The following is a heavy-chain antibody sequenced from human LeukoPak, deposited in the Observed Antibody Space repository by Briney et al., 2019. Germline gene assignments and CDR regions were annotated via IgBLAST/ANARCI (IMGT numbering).Heavy chain of an antibody. Sequence: TSETLSLTCTVSGGSISSYYWSWIRQPPGKGLEWIGYIYTSGSTNYNPSLKSRVTISVDTSKNQFSLELSSVTAADTAVYYCARLSSSDISSFDYWGQGTLVTVSS. D-gene: IGHD3-3*02. CDR1: GGSISSYY. J-gene: IGHJ4*02. CDR2: IYTSGST. CDR3: ARLSSSDISSFDY. V-gene: IGHV4-4*09.